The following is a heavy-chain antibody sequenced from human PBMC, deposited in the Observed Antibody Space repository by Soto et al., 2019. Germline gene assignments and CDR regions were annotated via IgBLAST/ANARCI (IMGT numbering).Heavy chain of an antibody. J-gene: IGHJ5*02. D-gene: IGHD5-12*01. CDR1: GYTFTSYA. CDR3: ARDLWDGYTVDP. V-gene: IGHV1-3*01. CDR2: INAGNGNT. Sequence: GPSVKVSCKASGYTFTSYAMHWVRQAPGQRLEWMGWINAGNGNTKYSQKFQGRVTITRDTSASTAYMELSSLRSEDTAVYYCARDLWDGYTVDPWGQGTLVTVSS.